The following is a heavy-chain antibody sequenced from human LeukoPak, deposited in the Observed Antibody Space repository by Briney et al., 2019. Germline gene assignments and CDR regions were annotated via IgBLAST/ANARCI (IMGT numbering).Heavy chain of an antibody. CDR3: ARDRYCGGDCYEDWFGP. CDR2: IYTSGST. V-gene: IGHV4-61*02. J-gene: IGHJ5*02. D-gene: IGHD2-21*02. CDR1: GGSISSGSYY. Sequence: SSETLSLTCTVSGGSISSGSYYWGWIRQPAGKGLEWIGRIYTSGSTNYNPSLKSRVTISVDTSKNQFSLKLSSVTAADTAVYYCARDRYCGGDCYEDWFGPWGQGTLVTVSS.